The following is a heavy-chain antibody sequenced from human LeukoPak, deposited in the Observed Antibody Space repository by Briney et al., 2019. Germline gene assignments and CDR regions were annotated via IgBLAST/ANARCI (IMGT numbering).Heavy chain of an antibody. CDR1: GYNFPNYW. V-gene: IGHV5-51*01. Sequence: GESLKTSCKGSGYNFPNYWIGWVRQMPGKGLEWMGIIYPGDSDTRYSPSFQGQVTISADKSISTAYLQWSSLKASDTAMYYCARLGYCGSTSCYNYFDYWGQGTLVTVSS. J-gene: IGHJ4*02. CDR3: ARLGYCGSTSCYNYFDY. CDR2: IYPGDSDT. D-gene: IGHD2-2*02.